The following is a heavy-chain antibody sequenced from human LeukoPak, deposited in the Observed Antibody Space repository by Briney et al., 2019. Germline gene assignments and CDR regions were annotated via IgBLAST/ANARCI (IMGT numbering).Heavy chain of an antibody. CDR3: ARYGGAPDY. Sequence: GGSLRLSCAASGFIVSNKHMTWVRQTPGTGLEWVSVIYSGGSTYYADSVKGRFTISRDNSKNTLYLQMNSLRAEDTAVYYCARYGGAPDYWGQGTLVTISS. J-gene: IGHJ4*02. CDR1: GFIVSNKH. D-gene: IGHD4/OR15-4a*01. CDR2: IYSGGST. V-gene: IGHV3-53*01.